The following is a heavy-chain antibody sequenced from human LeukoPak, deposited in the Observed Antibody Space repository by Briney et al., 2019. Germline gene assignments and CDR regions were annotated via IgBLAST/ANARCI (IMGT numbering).Heavy chain of an antibody. D-gene: IGHD3-10*01. CDR3: ARDPDAITMVRGGKFDY. CDR1: GGTFSSYA. J-gene: IGHJ4*02. CDR2: IIPILGIA. V-gene: IGHV1-69*04. Sequence: ASVKVSFKASGGTFSSYAISWVRQAPGQGLEWMGRIIPILGIANYAQKFQGRVTITADKSTSTAYMELSSRRSEDTAVYYCARDPDAITMVRGGKFDYWGQGTLVTVSS.